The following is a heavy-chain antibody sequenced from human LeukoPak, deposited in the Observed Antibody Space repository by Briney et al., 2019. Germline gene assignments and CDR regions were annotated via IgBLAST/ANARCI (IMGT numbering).Heavy chain of an antibody. CDR3: AKQSSGYYWGVAFNI. V-gene: IGHV5-51*01. J-gene: IGHJ3*02. D-gene: IGHD3-22*01. CDR1: GYSFTSYW. CDR2: IYPGDSDT. Sequence: GESLKISCKGSGYSFTSYWIGWVRQMPGKGLEWMGIIYPGDSDTRYSPSFQGQVTISADKSISTAYLQWSSLKASDTAMYYCAKQSSGYYWGVAFNIWGQGTMVTVSS.